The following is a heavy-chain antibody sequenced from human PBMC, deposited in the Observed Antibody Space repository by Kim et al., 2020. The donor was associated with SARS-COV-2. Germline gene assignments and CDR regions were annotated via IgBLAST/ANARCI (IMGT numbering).Heavy chain of an antibody. CDR1: GASISSYF. Sequence: SETLFLTCTVSGASISSYFWSWIRQPPGKGLEWIGYIDNSGNTRYNSSLKSRVTTSIDTSKNQVSLKVNSVTTADTAVYYCARASGYGLLRYMDIWGKGTTVAVSS. D-gene: IGHD2-15*01. J-gene: IGHJ6*03. CDR3: ARASGYGLLRYMDI. V-gene: IGHV4-59*01. CDR2: IDNSGNT.